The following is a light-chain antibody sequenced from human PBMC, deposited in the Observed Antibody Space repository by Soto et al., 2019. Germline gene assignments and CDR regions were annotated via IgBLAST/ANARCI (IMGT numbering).Light chain of an antibody. CDR2: GAS. V-gene: IGKV3-15*01. CDR3: EQYNNWLTWT. Sequence: EMVMTQSPATLSVSPGERATLSCRASQSVSSNLAWYQQKPGQAHRLLIYGASPRATGIPARFRGSGSGKEFTLTISRLQCGDFALSYCEQYNNWLTWTFGQGTKV. J-gene: IGKJ1*01. CDR1: QSVSSN.